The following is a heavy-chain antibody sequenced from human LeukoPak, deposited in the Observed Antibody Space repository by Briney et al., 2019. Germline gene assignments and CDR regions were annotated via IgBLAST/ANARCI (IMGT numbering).Heavy chain of an antibody. CDR2: ISYGGSNK. Sequence: GGSLRLSCAASGFTFSSYGMHWVRQAPGKGLEWVAVISYGGSNKYYADSVKGRFTISRGNSKNTLYLQMNSLRAEDTAVYYCAKIPWYYDSSGYSLDYWGQGTLVTVSS. CDR3: AKIPWYYDSSGYSLDY. V-gene: IGHV3-30*18. J-gene: IGHJ4*02. D-gene: IGHD3-22*01. CDR1: GFTFSSYG.